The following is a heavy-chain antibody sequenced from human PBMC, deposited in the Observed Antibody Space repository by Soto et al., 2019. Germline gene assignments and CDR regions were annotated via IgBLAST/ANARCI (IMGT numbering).Heavy chain of an antibody. Sequence: GGSLRLSCAASGFTPSSSDMSWVRKGPGKGLEWVSTIDGAGRITYYADSVKGRFTISRDNSKSTLFLQMESLGADDTAIYYCVKNSGWVHVWGQGALVTVCS. J-gene: IGHJ4*02. CDR3: VKNSGWVHV. CDR2: IDGAGRIT. D-gene: IGHD3-10*01. CDR1: GFTPSSSD. V-gene: IGHV3-23*01.